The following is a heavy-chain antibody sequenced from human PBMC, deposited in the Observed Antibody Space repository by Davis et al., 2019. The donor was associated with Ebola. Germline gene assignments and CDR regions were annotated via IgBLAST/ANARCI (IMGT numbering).Heavy chain of an antibody. V-gene: IGHV4-4*07. J-gene: IGHJ4*02. Sequence: PPETLSLTCTVSGASLSPHYWSWVWQPAGKGLEWIGRIHSSGTTAYKDSLRSRISMSIDTSKNQFSLTLSAVTAADTAVYYCTRTRNSLIGYFDSWGQGILVTVSS. D-gene: IGHD2-15*01. CDR1: GASLSPHY. CDR3: TRTRNSLIGYFDS. CDR2: IHSSGTT.